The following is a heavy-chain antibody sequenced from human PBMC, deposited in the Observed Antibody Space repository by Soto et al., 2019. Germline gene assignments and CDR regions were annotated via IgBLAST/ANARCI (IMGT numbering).Heavy chain of an antibody. CDR2: ISGSGGST. Sequence: GGSLRLSCAASGFTFSSYAMSWVRQAPGKGLEWVSAISGSGGSTYYADSVKGRFTISRDNSKNTLYLQMNSLRAEDTAVYYCAKDSRLLWFGELPHYGMDVWGQGTRVTVSS. D-gene: IGHD3-10*01. V-gene: IGHV3-23*01. CDR1: GFTFSSYA. J-gene: IGHJ6*02. CDR3: AKDSRLLWFGELPHYGMDV.